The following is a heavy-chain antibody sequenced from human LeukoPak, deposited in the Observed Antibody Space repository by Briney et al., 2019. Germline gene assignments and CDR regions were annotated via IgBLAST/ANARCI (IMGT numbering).Heavy chain of an antibody. V-gene: IGHV4-61*02. CDR1: GGSISSGSYY. J-gene: IGHJ4*02. CDR3: AREASYCSSISCYTYHFDY. Sequence: PSETLSLTCTVSGGSISSGSYYWRWLRQPAGKGREWIGSIYTSGSTNYNPSLKSRVSISVDTSKNQFSLKLSSVTAADTAVYYCAREASYCSSISCYTYHFDYWGQGTLVTVSS. D-gene: IGHD2-2*02. CDR2: IYTSGST.